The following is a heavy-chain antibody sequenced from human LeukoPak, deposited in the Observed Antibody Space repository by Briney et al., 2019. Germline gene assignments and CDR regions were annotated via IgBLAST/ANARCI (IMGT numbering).Heavy chain of an antibody. V-gene: IGHV1-2*02. CDR1: GYTFTGYY. J-gene: IGHJ5*02. CDR3: ARGDYDFWSGYYRWFDP. Sequence: ASVKVSCKASGYTFTGYYMHWVRQAPGQGLEWMGWINPNSGGTNYAQKFQGRVTMTRDTSISTAYMELSSLRSEDTAVYYCARGDYDFWSGYYRWFDPWGQGTLVTVSS. CDR2: INPNSGGT. D-gene: IGHD3-3*01.